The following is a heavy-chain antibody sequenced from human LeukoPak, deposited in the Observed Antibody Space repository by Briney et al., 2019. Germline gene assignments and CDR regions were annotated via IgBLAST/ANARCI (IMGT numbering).Heavy chain of an antibody. Sequence: GASLRLSCAASGFTFSSYAMSWVRQAPGKGLEWVSAISGSGGSTYYADPVKGRFTISRDNSKNTLYLQMNSLRAEDTAVYYCAKDSSTIVENWFDPWGQGTLVTVSS. J-gene: IGHJ5*02. CDR1: GFTFSSYA. V-gene: IGHV3-23*01. D-gene: IGHD5-24*01. CDR2: ISGSGGST. CDR3: AKDSSTIVENWFDP.